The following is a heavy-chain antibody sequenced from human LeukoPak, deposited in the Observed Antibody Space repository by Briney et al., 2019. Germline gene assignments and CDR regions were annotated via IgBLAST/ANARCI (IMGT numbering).Heavy chain of an antibody. CDR2: IYYSGST. V-gene: IGHV4-39*01. J-gene: IGHJ3*01. Sequence: SETLSLTCTVSGGSISSSTYYWGWIRQPPGKGVEWIGSIYYSGSTYNNPSLKSRVTIFVDTSKNQFSLKLSSVTATDTAVYYCARTYGDYDDAFDVWGRGTMVSVSS. D-gene: IGHD4-17*01. CDR1: GGSISSSTYY. CDR3: ARTYGDYDDAFDV.